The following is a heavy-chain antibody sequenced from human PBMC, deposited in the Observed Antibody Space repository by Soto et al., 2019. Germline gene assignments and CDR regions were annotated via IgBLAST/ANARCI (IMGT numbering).Heavy chain of an antibody. CDR2: IYHGGST. D-gene: IGHD2-2*02. J-gene: IGHJ4*02. V-gene: IGHV4-38-2*01. CDR1: GYSISSGYY. Sequence: NPSETLSLTCAVSGYSISSGYYWGWLRQPPGKGLEWIGSIYHGGSTYYNPSLNSRVTLSIDMTNNHVSLILNSVTAADTAVYYCARARFQVLYGKPYFDSWGQGTLVTVSS. CDR3: ARARFQVLYGKPYFDS.